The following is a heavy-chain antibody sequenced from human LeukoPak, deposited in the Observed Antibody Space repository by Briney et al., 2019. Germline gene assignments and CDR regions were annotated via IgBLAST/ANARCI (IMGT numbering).Heavy chain of an antibody. D-gene: IGHD1-26*01. J-gene: IGHJ5*02. Sequence: GESLKISCKASGYSFTSYCIAWVRQMPGKGLVWMGIIYPGDSDIRYSPSFQGQVTISADKSISTAYLQWSSLKASDTAMYYCARLYSGSSRWFDPWGQGTLVTVSS. CDR2: IYPGDSDI. CDR1: GYSFTSYC. CDR3: ARLYSGSSRWFDP. V-gene: IGHV5-51*01.